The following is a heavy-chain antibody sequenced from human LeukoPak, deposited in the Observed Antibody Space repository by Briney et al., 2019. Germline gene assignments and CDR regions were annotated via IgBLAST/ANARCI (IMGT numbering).Heavy chain of an antibody. V-gene: IGHV1-2*02. D-gene: IGHD3-3*01. J-gene: IGHJ6*03. CDR2: INPNSGGT. CDR1: GYTFTGYY. CDR3: ARDGTYNDFWSGYNYYYYMDV. Sequence: ASVKVSCKASGYTFTGYYMHWVRPAPGQGLEWMGWINPNSGGTNYAQKFQGRVTMTRDTSISTAYMELSRLRSDDMAVYYCARDGTYNDFWSGYNYYYYMDVWGTGTTVTVSS.